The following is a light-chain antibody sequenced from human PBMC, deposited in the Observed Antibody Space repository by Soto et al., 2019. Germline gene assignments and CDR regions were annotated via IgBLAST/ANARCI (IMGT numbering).Light chain of an antibody. J-gene: IGKJ5*01. CDR3: QQYDNLPIT. V-gene: IGKV1-33*01. CDR1: EDINNY. CDR2: DAS. Sequence: DIQMTQSPSSLSASVGDRVTITCQATEDINNYLNWYQQKQGKAPKLLIYDASNLEAGVPARFRGSGSGTDFTFTISSLQPEDIATYYCQQYDNLPITFGQGTRLEIK.